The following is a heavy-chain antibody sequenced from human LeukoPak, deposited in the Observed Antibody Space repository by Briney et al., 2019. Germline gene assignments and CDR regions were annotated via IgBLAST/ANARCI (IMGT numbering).Heavy chain of an antibody. D-gene: IGHD5-12*01. V-gene: IGHV1-2*02. Sequence: GGSVKVSCKASGYTFTGYYMHWVRQAPGQGLEWMGWINPNSGGTNYAQKFQGRVTMTRDTSISTAYMELSRLRSDDTAVYYCARDGRYSGYDWGPSTLNSDFDYWGQGTLVTVSS. CDR1: GYTFTGYY. CDR3: ARDGRYSGYDWGPSTLNSDFDY. CDR2: INPNSGGT. J-gene: IGHJ4*02.